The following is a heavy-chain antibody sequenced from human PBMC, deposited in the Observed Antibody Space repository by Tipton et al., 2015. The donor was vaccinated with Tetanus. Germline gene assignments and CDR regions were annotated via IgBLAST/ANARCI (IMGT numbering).Heavy chain of an antibody. CDR3: ARDRHYCRGGNCYQDWFDP. CDR1: GASSTSGDYY. D-gene: IGHD2-15*01. V-gene: IGHV4-31*02. J-gene: IGHJ5*02. Sequence: LRLSCTVSGASSTSGDYYWAWIRQPPGKGLEWIAYIYHSGSTYYNPSLRSRLSISVDTSKNQFSLRLSSVTAADTAVYYCARDRHYCRGGNCYQDWFDPWGQGTLVTVSS. CDR2: IYHSGST.